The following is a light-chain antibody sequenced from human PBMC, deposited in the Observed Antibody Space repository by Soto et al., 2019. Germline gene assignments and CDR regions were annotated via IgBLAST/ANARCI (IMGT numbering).Light chain of an antibody. CDR2: GAS. CDR3: QQLNSYPLT. J-gene: IGKJ4*02. Sequence: IQLTQSPSSLSASVGDSVTITCRASKAIGSSFAWYQQKPGKVPEVLIYGASTLQNGVPSRFRGMRSGTAFDLTISSLQPEDFGTYYCQQLNSYPLTCGGGTKVEIK. V-gene: IGKV1-9*01. CDR1: KAIGSS.